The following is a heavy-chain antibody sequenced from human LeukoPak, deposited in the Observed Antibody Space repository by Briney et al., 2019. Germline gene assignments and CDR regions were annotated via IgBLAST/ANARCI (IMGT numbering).Heavy chain of an antibody. Sequence: PGGSLRLSCAASGFTFSSYSMNWVRQAPGKGLEWVAFIRYDGSNKYYADSVKGRFTISRDNSKNTLYLQMNSLRAEDTAVYYCAKDQNIVLIGAFDIWGQGTMVTVSS. D-gene: IGHD2-8*01. J-gene: IGHJ3*02. CDR1: GFTFSSYS. V-gene: IGHV3-30*02. CDR2: IRYDGSNK. CDR3: AKDQNIVLIGAFDI.